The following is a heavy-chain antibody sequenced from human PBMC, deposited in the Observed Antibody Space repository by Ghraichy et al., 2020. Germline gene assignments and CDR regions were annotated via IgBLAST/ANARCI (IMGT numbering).Heavy chain of an antibody. CDR3: ARDSIAYCGGDCYSDYYYYGMDV. Sequence: SETLSLTCTVSGGSISSGGYYWSWIRQHPGKGLEWIGYIYYSGSTYYNPSLKSRVTISVDTSKNQFSLKLSPVTAADTAVYYCARDSIAYCGGDCYSDYYYYGMDVWGQGTTVTVSS. D-gene: IGHD2-21*01. J-gene: IGHJ6*02. CDR2: IYYSGST. V-gene: IGHV4-31*03. CDR1: GGSISSGGYY.